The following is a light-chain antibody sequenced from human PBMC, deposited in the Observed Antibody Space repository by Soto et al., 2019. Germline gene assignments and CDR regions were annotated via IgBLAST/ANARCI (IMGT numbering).Light chain of an antibody. Sequence: QSALTPPASVSGSPGQSITISRTGTSSDVGAYNYVSWYQQHPVKAPKLMIYDVSSRPSGISNRFSGSKSGNTASLTISGVQAEDEADYYCSSYASSSTVIFGGGTKLTVL. V-gene: IGLV2-14*01. CDR3: SSYASSSTVI. J-gene: IGLJ2*01. CDR1: SSDVGAYNY. CDR2: DVS.